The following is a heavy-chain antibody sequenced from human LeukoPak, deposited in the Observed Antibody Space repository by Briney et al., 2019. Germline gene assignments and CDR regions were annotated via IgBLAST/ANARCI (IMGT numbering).Heavy chain of an antibody. D-gene: IGHD3-16*01. Sequence: PGRSLRLSCAASGFTFRSYGMHWVRQAPGKGLEWVAVISYDGSNKYYVDSVKGRFTISRDNSKNTLFLQMNSLRAEDTAVYYCAKSFTFGGVIAWGQGTLVTVSS. V-gene: IGHV3-30*18. CDR3: AKSFTFGGVIA. J-gene: IGHJ5*02. CDR1: GFTFRSYG. CDR2: ISYDGSNK.